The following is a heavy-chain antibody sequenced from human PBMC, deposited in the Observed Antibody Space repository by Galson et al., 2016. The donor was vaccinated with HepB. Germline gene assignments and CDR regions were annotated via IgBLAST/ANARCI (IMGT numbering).Heavy chain of an antibody. Sequence: TLSLTCTVSGGSITSGNYYWTWIRQHPGKGLEWIGYISYSGSTYYNPSLRSRLTISVDTSKNQFSLKLTSLTVADTAVYYCARADGGFDYDRSGYYYLYWFDPWGQGTLVTVSS. CDR1: GGSITSGNYY. D-gene: IGHD3-22*01. J-gene: IGHJ5*02. V-gene: IGHV4-31*03. CDR2: ISYSGST. CDR3: ARADGGFDYDRSGYYYLYWFDP.